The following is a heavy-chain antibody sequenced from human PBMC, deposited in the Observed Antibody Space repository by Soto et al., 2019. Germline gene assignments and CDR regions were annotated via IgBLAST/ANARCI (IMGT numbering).Heavy chain of an antibody. CDR1: GGSIISGDYY. J-gene: IGHJ4*02. Sequence: PSETLSLTCTVSGGSIISGDYYWSWIRQPPGKGLEWIGYIYYSGSTYYNPSLKSRVTISVDTSKNQFSLKLSSVTAADTAVYYCARERYFDPIDYWGQGTLVTVSS. V-gene: IGHV4-30-4*01. CDR2: IYYSGST. CDR3: ARERYFDPIDY. D-gene: IGHD3-9*01.